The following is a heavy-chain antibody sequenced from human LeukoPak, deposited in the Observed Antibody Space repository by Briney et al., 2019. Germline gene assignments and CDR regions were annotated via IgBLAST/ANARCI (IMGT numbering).Heavy chain of an antibody. Sequence: GGSLRLSCEASGFTFSNYWMHWVRQPPGKGLMWVSQISTDGSQTFYADSVKGRFTLSRDNAQNTLFLQMDSLRPEDTAVYYCVRSLRSADFWGQGTLVTVSS. V-gene: IGHV3-74*01. J-gene: IGHJ4*02. CDR3: VRSLRSADF. CDR1: GFTFSNYW. CDR2: ISTDGSQT.